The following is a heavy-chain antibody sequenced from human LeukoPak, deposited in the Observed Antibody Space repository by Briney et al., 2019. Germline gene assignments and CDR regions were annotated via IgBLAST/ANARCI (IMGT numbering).Heavy chain of an antibody. D-gene: IGHD3-22*01. Sequence: GRSLRLSCAASGFTFSNYGMSWVRQAPGKGLEWVLCIIGSGGSTNYADSVKGRLTISRDNSKNTLYLQMDSLRAEDTAVYYCAKVGIRISLIVVVFTTADDWYFDLWGRGTLVTVSS. V-gene: IGHV3-23*01. CDR3: AKVGIRISLIVVVFTTADDWYFDL. CDR2: IIGSGGST. J-gene: IGHJ2*01. CDR1: GFTFSNYG.